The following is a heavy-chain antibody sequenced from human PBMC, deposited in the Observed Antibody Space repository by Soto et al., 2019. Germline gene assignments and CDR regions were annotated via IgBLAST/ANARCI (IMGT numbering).Heavy chain of an antibody. CDR3: ARPRYEYFDLYAFDI. V-gene: IGHV4-59*08. D-gene: IGHD3-9*01. J-gene: IGHJ3*02. CDR1: GGSISSYY. CDR2: ISYSGST. Sequence: SETLSLTCTVSGGSISSYYWSWIRQPPGKGLEWIGYISYSGSTNYNPSLKSRVTISVDTSKNQFSLKLSSVTAADTAVYYCARPRYEYFDLYAFDIWGQGTMVTVSS.